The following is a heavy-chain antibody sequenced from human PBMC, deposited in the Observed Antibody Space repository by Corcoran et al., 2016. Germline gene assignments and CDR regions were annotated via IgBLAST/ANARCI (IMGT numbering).Heavy chain of an antibody. J-gene: IGHJ4*02. V-gene: IGHV4-34*01. CDR2: INHSVST. Sequence: QVQLQQWGAGLLKPSETLSLTCAVYGGSFSGYYWSWIRQPPGKGLEWIGEINHSVSTNYNPSLKSRVTISVDTSKNQFSLKLSAVTAADTAVYYCARGGEDSSGWSGGYYFDYCGQGTLVTVSS. CDR3: ARGGEDSSGWSGGYYFDY. D-gene: IGHD6-19*01. CDR1: GGSFSGYY.